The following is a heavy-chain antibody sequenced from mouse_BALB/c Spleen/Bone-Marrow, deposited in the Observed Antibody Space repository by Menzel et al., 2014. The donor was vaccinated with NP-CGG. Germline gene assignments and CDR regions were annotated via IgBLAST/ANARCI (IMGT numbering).Heavy chain of an antibody. Sequence: EVQLQQSGPGLVKPGASVKMSCKASGYTFTSYVMHWVKQKPGQGLEWIGYINPYNDGTKYNEKFKGMATLTSDRSSSTAYMELSSRTSEDSAVYYCAKGGNYRYDFDYWGQGTTLTVSS. J-gene: IGHJ2*01. D-gene: IGHD2-14*01. CDR2: INPYNDGT. V-gene: IGHV1-14*01. CDR1: GYTFTSYV. CDR3: AKGGNYRYDFDY.